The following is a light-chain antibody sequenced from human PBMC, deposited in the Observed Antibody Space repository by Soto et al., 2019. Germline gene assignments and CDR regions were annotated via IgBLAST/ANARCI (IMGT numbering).Light chain of an antibody. J-gene: IGLJ2*01. CDR1: ASDVGAYNY. Sequence: QSVLTQPASVSGSPGQSITISCTRTASDVGAYNYVSWYQQQPGKAPKVMIYDVSNRPSGVSHRFSGSKAGNTASLTISGRQAEDADHYYCSTYTSSSYLVFGGGTKVTV. V-gene: IGLV2-14*01. CDR2: DVS. CDR3: STYTSSSYLV.